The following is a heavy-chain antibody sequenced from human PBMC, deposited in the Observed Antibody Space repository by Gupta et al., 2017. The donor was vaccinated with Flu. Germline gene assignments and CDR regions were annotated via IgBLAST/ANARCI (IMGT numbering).Heavy chain of an antibody. CDR2: IWYDGSNK. J-gene: IGHJ4*02. CDR1: GFTFSSYG. Sequence: QVQLVESGGGVVQPGRSLRLSCAASGFTFSSYGMHWVRQAPGKGLEWVAVIWYDGSNKYYADSVKGRFTISRDNSKNTLYLQMNSLRAEDTTVYYCARDYYDFWSGYYTPGYWGQGTLVTVSS. V-gene: IGHV3-33*01. D-gene: IGHD3-3*01. CDR3: ARDYYDFWSGYYTPGY.